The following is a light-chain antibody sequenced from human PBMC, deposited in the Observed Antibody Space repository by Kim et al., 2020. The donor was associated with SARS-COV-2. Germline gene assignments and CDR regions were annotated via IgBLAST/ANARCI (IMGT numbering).Light chain of an antibody. CDR2: LVS. J-gene: IGKJ4*01. V-gene: IGKV1-5*01. CDR1: QSITSG. Sequence: TLSAPVGDTVTITCRASQSITSGLAWYQQKPGKAPKLLIYLVSNLDSGVPSRFSGSGSGTQFTLTISSLQPDDFATYYCQQHNGYFGGGTKVDIK. CDR3: QQHNGY.